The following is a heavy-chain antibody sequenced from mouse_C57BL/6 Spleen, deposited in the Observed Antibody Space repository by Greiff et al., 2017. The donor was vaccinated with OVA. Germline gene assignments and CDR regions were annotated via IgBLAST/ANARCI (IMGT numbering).Heavy chain of an antibody. J-gene: IGHJ4*01. D-gene: IGHD6-2*01. V-gene: IGHV1-4*01. Sequence: VQLVESGAELARPGASVKMSCKASGYTFTSYTMHWVKQRPGQGLEWIGYINPSSGYTKYNQKFKDKATLTADKSSSTAYMQLSSLTSEDSAVYYCAREESLAMDYWGQGASVTVSS. CDR3: AREESLAMDY. CDR1: GYTFTSYT. CDR2: INPSSGYT.